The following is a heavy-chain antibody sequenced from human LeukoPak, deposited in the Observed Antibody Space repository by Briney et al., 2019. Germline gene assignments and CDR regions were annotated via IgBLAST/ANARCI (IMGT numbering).Heavy chain of an antibody. D-gene: IGHD4-17*01. CDR1: GFTFSSHA. J-gene: IGHJ5*02. Sequence: GGSLRLSCAASGFTFSSHAMSWVRQAPGKGLEWVSAILGSGSSTYYADSVKGRFTISRDNSKNTLYLQMNSLRAEDTAVYYCAKAKYDYGDPVGWFDPWGQGALVTVSS. CDR3: AKAKYDYGDPVGWFDP. V-gene: IGHV3-23*01. CDR2: ILGSGSST.